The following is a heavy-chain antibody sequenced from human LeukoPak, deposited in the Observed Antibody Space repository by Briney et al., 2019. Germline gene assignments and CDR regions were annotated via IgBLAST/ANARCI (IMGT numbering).Heavy chain of an antibody. V-gene: IGHV3-23*01. J-gene: IGHJ5*01. CDR1: GLSFGNYA. CDR3: VKDPRDTYGTNWFVS. CDR2: ISGTGGAT. Sequence: GGSLRLSCVASGLSFGNYAMSWVRQAPGRGLQWVSQISGTGGATWYAGFARYSFTISRDNSKKTLYLQMSGLRVEDTAMYYCVKDPRDTYGTNWFVSWGQGTLLIVSS. D-gene: IGHD2-21*01.